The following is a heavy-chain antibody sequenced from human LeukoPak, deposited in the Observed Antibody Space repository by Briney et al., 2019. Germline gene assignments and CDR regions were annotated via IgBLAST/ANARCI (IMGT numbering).Heavy chain of an antibody. CDR1: GYTFTSYY. D-gene: IGHD2-15*01. J-gene: IGHJ6*02. CDR2: INPSGGST. Sequence: ASVKVSCKASGYTFTSYYMHWVRQAPGQGLEWMGIINPSGGSTSYAQKFQGKVTMTRDTSTSTVYMELSSLRSEDTAVYYCASTYCSGGSCYSGYYYYYGMDVWGQGTTVIVSS. CDR3: ASTYCSGGSCYSGYYYYYGMDV. V-gene: IGHV1-46*01.